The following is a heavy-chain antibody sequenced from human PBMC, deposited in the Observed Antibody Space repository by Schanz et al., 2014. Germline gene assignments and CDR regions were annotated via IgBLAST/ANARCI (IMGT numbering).Heavy chain of an antibody. CDR3: STDLTAVDYDAIGL. CDR1: GFTYSDYY. D-gene: IGHD4-17*01. V-gene: IGHV3-15*01. CDR2: IKSKVDGGTT. J-gene: IGHJ3*01. Sequence: PGGSLRLSCAASGFTYSDYYMTWIRQAPGKGLEWVGRIKSKVDGGTTDNAAPVQGRFTISRDDSKNTLHLQMNSLKTEDTAVYYCSTDLTAVDYDAIGLWGQGTMXTVSS.